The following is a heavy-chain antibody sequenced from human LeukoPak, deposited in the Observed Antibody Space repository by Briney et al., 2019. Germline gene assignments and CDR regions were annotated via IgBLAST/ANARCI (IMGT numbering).Heavy chain of an antibody. CDR1: GGSISSGGYS. CDR2: IYHSGST. CDR3: ARGDDSSGYYDY. Sequence: PSETLPLTCAVSGGSISSGGYSWSWIRQPPGKGLEWIGYIYHSGSTYYNPSLKSRVTISVDRSKNQFSLKLSSVTAADTAVYYCARGDDSSGYYDYWGQGTLVTVSS. J-gene: IGHJ4*02. V-gene: IGHV4-30-2*01. D-gene: IGHD3-22*01.